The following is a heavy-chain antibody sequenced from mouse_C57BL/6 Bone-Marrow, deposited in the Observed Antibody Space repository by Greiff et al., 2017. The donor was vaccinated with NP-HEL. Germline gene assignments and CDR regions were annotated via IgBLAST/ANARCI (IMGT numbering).Heavy chain of an antibody. CDR1: GFTFSDFY. D-gene: IGHD2-3*01. CDR2: SRNKANDYTT. CDR3: ARDAGLLLFAY. V-gene: IGHV7-1*01. J-gene: IGHJ3*01. Sequence: EVKVVESGGGLVQSGRSLRLSCATSGFTFSDFYMEWVRQAPGKGLEWIAASRNKANDYTTEYSASVKGRFIVSRDTSQSILYLQMNALRAEDTAIYYCARDAGLLLFAYWGQGTLVTVSA.